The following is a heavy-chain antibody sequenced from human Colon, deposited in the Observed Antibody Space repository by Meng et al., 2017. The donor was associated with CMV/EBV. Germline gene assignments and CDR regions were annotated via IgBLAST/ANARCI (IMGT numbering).Heavy chain of an antibody. CDR2: TNEDGSDK. Sequence: GGSLRLSCAASGSSFSNSWMIWVRRAPGKGLEWVAKTNEDGSDKYYVDSVKGRFTIFRDNAKNSLYLEMNSLRAEDTAVYYCARDPAHVLGIVSPAYYSDMGVWGQGTTVTVSS. D-gene: IGHD2/OR15-2a*01. V-gene: IGHV3-7*01. CDR1: GSSFSNSW. J-gene: IGHJ6*01. CDR3: ARDPAHVLGIVSPAYYSDMGV.